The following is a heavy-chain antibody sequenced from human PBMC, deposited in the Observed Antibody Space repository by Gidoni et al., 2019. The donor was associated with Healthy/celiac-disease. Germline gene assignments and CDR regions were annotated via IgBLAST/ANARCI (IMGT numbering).Heavy chain of an antibody. V-gene: IGHV2-5*01. J-gene: IGHJ4*02. Sequence: QITLKESGPTLVKPTQTLTLTCTVSGLSFSTSGVGVGWIRQHPGKALEWLALIYWNDDKRYSPSLKSRLTITKDTSKNQVVLTMTNMDPVDTASYSCAHRRGTYSSSWYRFDYWGQGTLVTVSS. CDR1: GLSFSTSGVG. CDR3: AHRRGTYSSSWYRFDY. D-gene: IGHD6-13*01. CDR2: IYWNDDK.